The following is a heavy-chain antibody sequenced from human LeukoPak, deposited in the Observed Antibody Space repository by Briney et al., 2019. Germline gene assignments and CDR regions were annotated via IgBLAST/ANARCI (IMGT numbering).Heavy chain of an antibody. D-gene: IGHD2-15*01. CDR2: ISGSGGRT. CDR3: AKGSAGYCSGDNCYPLDY. CDR1: GFTFSSYA. V-gene: IGHV3-23*01. Sequence: PGGSLRLSCAASGFTFSSYAMSWVRQAPGKGLEWVLVISGSGGRTYYADSVKGRFTISRDNSKNTLYLQMNSLRAEDTAIYYCAKGSAGYCSGDNCYPLDYWGQGTLVTVSS. J-gene: IGHJ4*02.